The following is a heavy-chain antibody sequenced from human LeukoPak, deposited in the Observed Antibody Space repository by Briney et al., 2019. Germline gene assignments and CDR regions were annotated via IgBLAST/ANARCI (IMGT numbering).Heavy chain of an antibody. J-gene: IGHJ4*02. CDR3: AKDESVSGWWGGYFDY. Sequence: GSLRLSCAASVLTFSTHAMRWVRQAPGKALVCVSAISGSGSNASVKGRFNSSGDNSKNTLYLQMNSQRAEDTAVYYCAKDESVSGWWGGYFDYWGQGTLVTVSS. CDR1: VLTFSTHA. V-gene: IGHV3-23*01. D-gene: IGHD6-19*01. CDR2: ISGSGSNA.